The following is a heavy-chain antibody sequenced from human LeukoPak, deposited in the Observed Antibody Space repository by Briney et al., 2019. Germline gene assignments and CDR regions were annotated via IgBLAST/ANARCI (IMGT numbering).Heavy chain of an antibody. J-gene: IGHJ5*02. CDR2: IYTSGST. CDR3: ARVVYSGSWYAGSWFDP. D-gene: IGHD6-13*01. Sequence: SQTLSLTCTVSGGSISSGSYYWSWIRQPAGKGLEWIGRIYTSGSTNYNPSPKSRVTISVDTSKNQFSLKLSSVTAADTAVYYCARVVYSGSWYAGSWFDPWGQGTLVTVSS. V-gene: IGHV4-61*02. CDR1: GGSISSGSYY.